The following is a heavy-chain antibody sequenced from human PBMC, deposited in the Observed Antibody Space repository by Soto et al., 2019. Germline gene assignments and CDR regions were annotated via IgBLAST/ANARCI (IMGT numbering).Heavy chain of an antibody. Sequence: VQLVESGGGLVQPGGSLRLSCAASGFIFSDHYMDWVRQAPGKGLEWVGRIKNKANSYTTEYAASVKGRFTISRDDSTISLYLQMNSLKTEDTAVYYCTRISLVGATGGRYFDYWGQGTLLTVSS. J-gene: IGHJ4*02. V-gene: IGHV3-72*01. CDR1: GFIFSDHY. CDR2: IKNKANSYTT. CDR3: TRISLVGATGGRYFDY. D-gene: IGHD1-26*01.